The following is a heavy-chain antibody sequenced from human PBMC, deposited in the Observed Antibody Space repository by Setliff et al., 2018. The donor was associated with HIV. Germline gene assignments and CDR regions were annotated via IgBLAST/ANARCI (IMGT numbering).Heavy chain of an antibody. J-gene: IGHJ3*02. CDR2: IIPIFGTA. D-gene: IGHD6-13*01. CDR3: ARVPASWYTAPFDI. CDR1: GGTFSSYA. V-gene: IGHV1-69*13. Sequence: GASVKVSCKASGGTFSSYAISWVRQAPGQGLEWMGGIIPIFGTANYAQKFQGRVTITADESTSTAYMELSSLRSDDTAVYYCARVPASWYTAPFDIWGQGTMVTVSS.